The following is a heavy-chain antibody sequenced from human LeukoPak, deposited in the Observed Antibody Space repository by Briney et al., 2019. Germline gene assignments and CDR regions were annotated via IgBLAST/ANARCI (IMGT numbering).Heavy chain of an antibody. CDR3: AREARGAYSGSYWGVIDAFDI. CDR2: IRYDGTNE. V-gene: IGHV3-30*02. CDR1: GFTFSSYG. J-gene: IGHJ3*02. D-gene: IGHD1-26*01. Sequence: PGGSLRLSCAASGFTFSSYGMHWVRQAPGKGLEGVAFIRYDGTNEYYADSVKGRFTISRDNSKNTLYLQMNSLRAEDTAVYYCAREARGAYSGSYWGVIDAFDIWGQGTMVTVSS.